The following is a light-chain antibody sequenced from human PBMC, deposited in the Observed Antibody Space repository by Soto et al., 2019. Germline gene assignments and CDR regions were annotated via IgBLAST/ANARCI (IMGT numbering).Light chain of an antibody. Sequence: EIVLTQSPATLSLSPGERATLSCRASQSVSSYLAWYQQKPGQAPRLLIYDASNRATGIPAKFSGGGSGTDFTLTISSLEPEDFAVYYCQRRSNCPETFGQGTKLEIK. CDR1: QSVSSY. V-gene: IGKV3-11*01. CDR2: DAS. J-gene: IGKJ2*01. CDR3: QRRSNCPET.